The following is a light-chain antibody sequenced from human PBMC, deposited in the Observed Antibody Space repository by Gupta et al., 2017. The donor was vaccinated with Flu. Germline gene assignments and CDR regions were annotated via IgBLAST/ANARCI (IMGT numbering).Light chain of an antibody. Sequence: DIQLNQSPSTLSASVGDRVTITCWASQSISTWLAWYRQTPGKAPKPLIYSASTLESGVPPRFSGSGSGTEFTLTISTLQPDDFATYYCQHYGSFLLTFGGGTKVEIK. V-gene: IGKV1-5*03. CDR3: QHYGSFLLT. J-gene: IGKJ4*01. CDR1: QSISTW. CDR2: SAS.